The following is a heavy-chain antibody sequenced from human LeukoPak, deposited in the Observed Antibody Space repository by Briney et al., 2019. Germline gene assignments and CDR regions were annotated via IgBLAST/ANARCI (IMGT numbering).Heavy chain of an antibody. CDR1: GFTFSSYA. Sequence: GESLRLSCAASGFTFSSYAMHWVRQAPGKGLEWVAVISYDGSNKYYADSVKGRFTISRDNSKNTLYLQMNGLRAEDTAVYYCAKHMGATVSGYYYYGMDVWGQGTTVTVSS. CDR2: ISYDGSNK. CDR3: AKHMGATVSGYYYYGMDV. J-gene: IGHJ6*02. D-gene: IGHD1-26*01. V-gene: IGHV3-30-3*01.